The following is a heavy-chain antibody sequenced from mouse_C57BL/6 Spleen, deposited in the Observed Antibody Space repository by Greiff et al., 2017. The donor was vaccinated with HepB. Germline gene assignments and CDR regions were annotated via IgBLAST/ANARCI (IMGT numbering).Heavy chain of an antibody. J-gene: IGHJ4*01. D-gene: IGHD2-3*01. CDR2: ISSGSSTI. V-gene: IGHV5-17*01. CDR3: ARTSLMGGMDY. Sequence: DVMLVESGGGLVKPGGSLKLSCAASGFTFSDYGMHWVRQAPEKGLEWVAYISSGSSTIYYADTVKGRFTISRDNAKNTLFLQMTSLRSEDTAMYYCARTSLMGGMDYWGQGTSVTVSS. CDR1: GFTFSDYG.